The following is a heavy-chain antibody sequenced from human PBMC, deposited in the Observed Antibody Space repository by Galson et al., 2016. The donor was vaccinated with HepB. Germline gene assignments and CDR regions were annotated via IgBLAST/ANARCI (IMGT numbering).Heavy chain of an antibody. D-gene: IGHD3-3*01. J-gene: IGHJ4*02. CDR3: ARDRTLFGVVTALWY. CDR1: GGSIRSSNW. Sequence: ETLSLTCTVSGGSIRSSNWWSWVRQPPGKGLEWIGEIYHSGSTNYNPSLKSRVTISLDMSKNQFSLKLRSVTAADTAVYYCARDRTLFGVVTALWYWGQGTQVTVSS. V-gene: IGHV4-4*02. CDR2: IYHSGST.